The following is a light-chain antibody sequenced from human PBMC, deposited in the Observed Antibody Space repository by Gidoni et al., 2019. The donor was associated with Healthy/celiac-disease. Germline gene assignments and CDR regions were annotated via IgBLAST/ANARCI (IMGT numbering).Light chain of an antibody. Sequence: QSALPQPASVSGYPGQSITISCNGTRSAVGGYNYVSWYQQHPGKAPKLMIYDARNRTSGVSNRFSGSKSGNTASLTISGLQAEDESDSYCSSYTSSITWVFGCGTKLTVL. CDR3: SSYTSSITWV. V-gene: IGLV2-14*01. CDR1: RSAVGGYNY. J-gene: IGLJ3*02. CDR2: DAR.